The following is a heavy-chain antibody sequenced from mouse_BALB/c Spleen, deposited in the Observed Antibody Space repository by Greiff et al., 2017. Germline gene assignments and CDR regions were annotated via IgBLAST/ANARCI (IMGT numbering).Heavy chain of an antibody. D-gene: IGHD2-4*01. CDR3: AREGLLDY. CDR1: GFTFSSYG. V-gene: IGHV5-6-3*01. Sequence: DVHLVESGGGLVQPGGSLKLSCAASGFTFSSYGMSWVRQTPDKRLELVATINSNGGSTYYPDSVKGRFTISRDNAKNTLYLQMSSLKSEDTAMYYCAREGLLDYWGQGTTLTVSS. CDR2: INSNGGST. J-gene: IGHJ2*01.